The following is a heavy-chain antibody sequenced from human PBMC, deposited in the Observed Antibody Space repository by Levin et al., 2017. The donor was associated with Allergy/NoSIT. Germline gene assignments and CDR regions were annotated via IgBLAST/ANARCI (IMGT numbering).Heavy chain of an antibody. Sequence: GGSLRLSCAASGFTFSDYAMQWVRQAPGKGLEWVPVISYDGSKKYYADSVKGRFTISRDNTRATLSLQMNSLRPEDTAVYYCARGTSSWYSSRFGGLHHWGQGAQVSVSS. J-gene: IGHJ1*01. CDR3: ARGTSSWYSSRFGGLHH. CDR1: GFTFSDYA. D-gene: IGHD6-13*01. V-gene: IGHV3-30*04. CDR2: ISYDGSKK.